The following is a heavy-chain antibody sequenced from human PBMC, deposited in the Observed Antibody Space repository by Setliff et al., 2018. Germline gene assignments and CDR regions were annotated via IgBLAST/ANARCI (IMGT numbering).Heavy chain of an antibody. V-gene: IGHV4-61*05. D-gene: IGHD3-22*01. CDR2: IYYSGST. Sequence: SETLSLTCTVSGGSMITNDYFWGWIRQPPGTGLEWIGYIYYSGSTNYNPSLKSRVTISVDTSKNQFSLKLTSVTAADTAIYYCARDTSSDWAAWFDPWSQGSLVTVSS. J-gene: IGHJ5*02. CDR1: GGSMITNDYF. CDR3: ARDTSSDWAAWFDP.